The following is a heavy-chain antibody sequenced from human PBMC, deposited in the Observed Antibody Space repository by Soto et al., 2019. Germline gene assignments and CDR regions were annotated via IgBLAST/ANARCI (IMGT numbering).Heavy chain of an antibody. V-gene: IGHV4-39*01. CDR1: SGSISTSSYY. Sequence: QLQLQESGPGLVKPSETLSLTCTVSSGSISTSSYYWGWIRQPPGKGLEWIGNIYYSGNTYYNPSLKSRVTISVDTSKNQFSLKLSSVTAADTAMYYCARHAIRGYYYDFAQLGGRYFDYWGQGTLVTVSS. J-gene: IGHJ4*02. CDR2: IYYSGNT. D-gene: IGHD3-22*01. CDR3: ARHAIRGYYYDFAQLGGRYFDY.